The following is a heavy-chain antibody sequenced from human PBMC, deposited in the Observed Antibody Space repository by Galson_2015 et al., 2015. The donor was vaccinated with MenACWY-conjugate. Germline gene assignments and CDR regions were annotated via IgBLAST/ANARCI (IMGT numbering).Heavy chain of an antibody. CDR1: GFTFSSYG. J-gene: IGHJ6*02. Sequence: SLRLSCAASGFTFSSYGMHWVRQAPGKGLEWVAVIWYDGSNKYYADSVKGRFTISRDNSKNTLYLQMNSLRAEDTAVYYCARDSYYYGSGLYYYYGMDVWGQGTTVTVSS. CDR2: IWYDGSNK. D-gene: IGHD3-10*01. V-gene: IGHV3-33*01. CDR3: ARDSYYYGSGLYYYYGMDV.